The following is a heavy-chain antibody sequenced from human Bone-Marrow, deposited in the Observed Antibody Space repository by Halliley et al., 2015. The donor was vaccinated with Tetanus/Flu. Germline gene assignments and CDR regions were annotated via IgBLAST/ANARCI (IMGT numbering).Heavy chain of an antibody. V-gene: IGHV6-1*01. CDR2: TYYRSKWYD. CDR3: ARGQSSGYYNY. D-gene: IGHD6-19*01. J-gene: IGHJ4*02. Sequence: WLGRTYYRSKWYDDYAVSVKSRATITPDTSKNHFSLQLNSVAPEDTAVYYCARGQSSGYYNYWGQGTLVTVSS.